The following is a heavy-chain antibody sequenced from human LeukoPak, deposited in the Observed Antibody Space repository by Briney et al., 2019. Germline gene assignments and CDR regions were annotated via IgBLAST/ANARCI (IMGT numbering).Heavy chain of an antibody. V-gene: IGHV1-2*02. D-gene: IGHD2-2*01. CDR3: AREDDCSSTSCSFDY. J-gene: IGHJ4*02. CDR2: INPNSGGT. CDR1: GYTFTGYY. Sequence: ASVKVSCKASGYTFTGYYMHWVRQAPGQGLEWMGWINPNSGGTNYAQKFQGRVTMTRDTSISTAYMELSRLRSDDTAVYYCAREDDCSSTSCSFDYWGQGTLVTVSS.